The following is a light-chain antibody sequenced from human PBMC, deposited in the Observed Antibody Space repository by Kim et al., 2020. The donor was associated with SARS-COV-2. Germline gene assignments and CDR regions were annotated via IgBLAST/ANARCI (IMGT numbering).Light chain of an antibody. J-gene: IGKJ5*01. CDR3: QQYGSSTIT. V-gene: IGKV3-20*01. CDR1: QSVSSSY. Sequence: SPGERATLSCRASQSVSSSYLAWYQQKPGQAPRLLIYGASSRATGIPDRFSGSGSGTDFTLTISRLEPEDFAVYYCQQYGSSTITFGQGTQLEI. CDR2: GAS.